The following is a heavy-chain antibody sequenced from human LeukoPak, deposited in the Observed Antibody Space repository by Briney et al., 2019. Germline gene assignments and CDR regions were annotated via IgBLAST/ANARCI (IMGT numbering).Heavy chain of an antibody. CDR2: ISYDGSNK. D-gene: IGHD6-13*01. CDR3: ARSPRIAAAGDPWLYFDY. J-gene: IGHJ4*02. Sequence: PGGSLRLSCAASGFTFSSYAMHWVRQAPGKGLEWVAVISYDGSNKYYADSVKGRFTISRDNSKNTLYPQMNSLRAEDTAVYYCARSPRIAAAGDPWLYFDYWGQGTLVTVSS. CDR1: GFTFSSYA. V-gene: IGHV3-30*04.